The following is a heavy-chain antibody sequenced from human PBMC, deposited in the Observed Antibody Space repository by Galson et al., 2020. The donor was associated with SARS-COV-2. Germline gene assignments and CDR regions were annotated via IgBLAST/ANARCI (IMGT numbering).Heavy chain of an antibody. V-gene: IGHV4-59*13. Sequence: SATLSLTCTVPGGSISRYYWSSIRQPPGKGLAWIGYIYYSGSTNYHPSLKSRVTISVDTSKNQFSLKLTSVTAADAAVYHCARVDCSGGSCYYYALDLWGQGTLVTVSS. CDR2: IYYSGST. CDR1: GGSISRYY. J-gene: IGHJ3*01. D-gene: IGHD2-15*01. CDR3: ARVDCSGGSCYYYALDL.